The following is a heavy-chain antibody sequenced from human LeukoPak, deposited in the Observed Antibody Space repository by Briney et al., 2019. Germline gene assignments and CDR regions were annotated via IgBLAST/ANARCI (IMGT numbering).Heavy chain of an antibody. J-gene: IGHJ3*02. V-gene: IGHV4-34*01. CDR1: GGSFSGYY. D-gene: IGHD5-18*01. CDR3: ARARLWPSGAFDI. Sequence: SETLSLTCAVYGGSFSGYYWSWIRQPPGKGLEWIGEINHSGSTNCNPSLKSRVTISVDTSKNQFSLKLSSVTAADTAVYYCARARLWPSGAFDIWGQGTMVTVSS. CDR2: INHSGST.